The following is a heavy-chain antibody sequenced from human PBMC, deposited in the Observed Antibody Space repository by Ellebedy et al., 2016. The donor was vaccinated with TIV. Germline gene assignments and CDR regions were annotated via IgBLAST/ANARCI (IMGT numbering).Heavy chain of an antibody. D-gene: IGHD6-6*01. CDR2: IYYSGST. CDR3: ARGTRLVPFDY. CDR1: GGSISSYY. J-gene: IGHJ4*02. V-gene: IGHV4-59*12. Sequence: SETLSLTXTVSGGSISSYYWSWIRQPPGKGLEWIGYIYYSGSTNYNPSLKSRVTISVDTSKNQFSLKLSSVTAADTAVYYCARGTRLVPFDYWGQGTLVTVSS.